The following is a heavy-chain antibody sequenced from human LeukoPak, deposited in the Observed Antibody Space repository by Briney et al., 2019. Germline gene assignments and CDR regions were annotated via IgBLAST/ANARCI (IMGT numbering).Heavy chain of an antibody. J-gene: IGHJ3*02. CDR3: AGARDYVYAFDI. V-gene: IGHV3-7*05. D-gene: IGHD4-17*01. CDR1: GFTFSSYG. Sequence: QPGRSLRLSCVASGFTFSSYGMYWVRQAPGKGLEWVANIKQDGSEKYYVDSVKGRFTISRDNAKNSLYLQMNSLRAEDTAVYYCAGARDYVYAFDIWGQGTMVTVSS. CDR2: IKQDGSEK.